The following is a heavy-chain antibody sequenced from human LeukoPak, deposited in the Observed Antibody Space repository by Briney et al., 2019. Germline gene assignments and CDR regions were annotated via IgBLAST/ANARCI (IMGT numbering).Heavy chain of an antibody. CDR1: GFTFSSYS. D-gene: IGHD4-23*01. CDR3: ARARTRVSGGNEFDY. V-gene: IGHV3-21*01. CDR2: ISSSSSYI. Sequence: PGGSLRLSCAASGFTFSSYSMNWVRQAPGKGLEWVSSISSSSSYIYYADSVKGRFTISRDNAKNSLYLQMNSLRAEDTAVYCCARARTRVSGGNEFDYWGQGTLVTVSS. J-gene: IGHJ4*02.